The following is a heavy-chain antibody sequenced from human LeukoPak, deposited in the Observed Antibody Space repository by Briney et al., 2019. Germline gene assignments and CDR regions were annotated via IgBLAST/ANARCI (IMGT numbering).Heavy chain of an antibody. CDR1: GGTFSSYA. D-gene: IGHD6-19*01. CDR2: IIPIFGTA. V-gene: IGHV1-69*06. Sequence: GASVKVSCKASGGTFSSYAISWVRQAPGQGLEWMGGIIPIFGTANYAQKFQGRVTITADKSTSTAYMELSSLRSEDTAVYYCASSWASGWSWEYFQHWGQGTLVTVSS. CDR3: ASSWASGWSWEYFQH. J-gene: IGHJ1*01.